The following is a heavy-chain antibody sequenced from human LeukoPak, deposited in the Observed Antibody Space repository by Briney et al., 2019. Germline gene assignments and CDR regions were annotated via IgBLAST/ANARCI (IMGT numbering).Heavy chain of an antibody. CDR2: ISSGSSHI. V-gene: IGHV3-21*01. CDR3: ARDFMTQLDGYSPPYHFDY. D-gene: IGHD5-24*01. CDR1: GITLSNYG. J-gene: IGHJ4*02. Sequence: GGSLRLSCAVSGITLSNYGMSWVRQSPGKGLEWVSSISSGSSHIYYADSMKGRFTISRDNAKNSLFLQMNSLRAEDTAVYYCARDFMTQLDGYSPPYHFDYWGQGALVTVSS.